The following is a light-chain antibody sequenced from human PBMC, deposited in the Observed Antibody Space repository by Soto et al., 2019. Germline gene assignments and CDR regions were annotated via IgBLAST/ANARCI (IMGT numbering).Light chain of an antibody. V-gene: IGLV1-44*01. CDR3: AAWDDSLNGRGV. CDR1: SSNIGSNT. J-gene: IGLJ3*02. Sequence: QSVLTQPPSASGTPGQRGTISCSGSSSNIGSNTVNWYQQLQGTAPKLLIYSNNQRPSGVPGRFSGSRSGTSASLAISGLQSEDEGDYYCAAWDDSLNGRGVFGGGTKLTVL. CDR2: SNN.